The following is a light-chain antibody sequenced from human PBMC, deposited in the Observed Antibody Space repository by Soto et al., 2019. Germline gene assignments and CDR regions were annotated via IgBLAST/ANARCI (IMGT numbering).Light chain of an antibody. V-gene: IGLV2-8*01. CDR3: SSYAGSNNLGV. CDR2: EVS. Sequence: SALTQPPSASGSPGQSVTISCTGTSRDVGGYNYVSCYQQPPGKAPKLMIYEVSKRPSGVPDRFSGSKSGNTASLTASGLQAKEEDAYYCSSYAGSNNLGVFGTGTKLTVL. J-gene: IGLJ1*01. CDR1: SRDVGGYNY.